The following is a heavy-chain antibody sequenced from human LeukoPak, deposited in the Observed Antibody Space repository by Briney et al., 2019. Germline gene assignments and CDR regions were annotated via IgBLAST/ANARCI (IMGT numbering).Heavy chain of an antibody. CDR3: ARDTDYYDSSGYYYNIDY. Sequence: GGSLRLSCAASGFTFSSYAMSWVRQAPGKGLEWVAVISYDGSNKYYADSVKGRFTISRDNSKNTLYLQMNSLRAEDTAVYYCARDTDYYDSSGYYYNIDYWGQGTLVTVSS. D-gene: IGHD3-22*01. V-gene: IGHV3-30*04. J-gene: IGHJ4*02. CDR1: GFTFSSYA. CDR2: ISYDGSNK.